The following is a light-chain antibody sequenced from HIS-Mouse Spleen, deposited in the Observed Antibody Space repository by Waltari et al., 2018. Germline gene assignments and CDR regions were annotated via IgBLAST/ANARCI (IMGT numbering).Light chain of an antibody. CDR1: SRDVGGYHY. V-gene: IGLV2-14*03. J-gene: IGLJ2*01. Sequence: QSALTQPASVSGSPGQSITISCTGTSRDVGGYHYASWYQQHPGKAPKLMIYDVSNRPSGVSNRFSGSKSGNTASLTISGLQAEDEADYYCSSYTSSSTVFGGGTKLTVL. CDR2: DVS. CDR3: SSYTSSSTV.